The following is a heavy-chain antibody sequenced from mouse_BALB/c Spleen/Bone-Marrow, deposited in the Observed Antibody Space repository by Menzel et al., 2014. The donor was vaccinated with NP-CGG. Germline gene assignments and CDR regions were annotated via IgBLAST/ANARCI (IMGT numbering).Heavy chain of an antibody. J-gene: IGHJ3*01. CDR1: GYSITRDYA. CDR3: ARSSSYDYDVGFAY. CDR2: ISYSGST. D-gene: IGHD2-4*01. V-gene: IGHV3-2*02. Sequence: VQLQQSGPGLVKPSQSLSLTCIVTGYSITRDYAWNWIRQLPGNKLEWMGYISYSGSTTYNPSLESRISITRDTSKNQFFLQLNSVTTEDTATYYCARSSSYDYDVGFAYWGQGTLVTVSA.